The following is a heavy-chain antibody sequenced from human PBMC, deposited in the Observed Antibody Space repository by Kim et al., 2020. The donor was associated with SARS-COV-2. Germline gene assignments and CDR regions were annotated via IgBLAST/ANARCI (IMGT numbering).Heavy chain of an antibody. CDR3: TTGTRPY. CDR1: GLRFSNAG. Sequence: GSLRLSCAASGLRFSNAGMSWVRQAPGKGLEWIGRIKSKTDGGTIDYIAPVEGRFTISRDDSKNTLYLQMNSLKTEDTAVYYCTTGTRPYWGQGTLVTVSS. CDR2: IKSKTDGGTI. V-gene: IGHV3-15*01. D-gene: IGHD3-10*01. J-gene: IGHJ4*02.